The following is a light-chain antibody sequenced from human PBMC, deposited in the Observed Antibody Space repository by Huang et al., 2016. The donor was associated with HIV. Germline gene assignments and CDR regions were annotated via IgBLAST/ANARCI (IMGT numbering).Light chain of an antibody. V-gene: IGKV3-15*01. CDR2: GAS. CDR3: QQYNKWPRT. CDR1: QSVTGN. Sequence: EIVMTQSPATLSVSPGERATLSCRASQSVTGNLAWYQHKPGQPPRLLIYGASTRAAGAAARLNASGSGTDFTLTINSLQSEDFAVYYCQQYNKWPRTFGPGTKVDVK. J-gene: IGKJ3*01.